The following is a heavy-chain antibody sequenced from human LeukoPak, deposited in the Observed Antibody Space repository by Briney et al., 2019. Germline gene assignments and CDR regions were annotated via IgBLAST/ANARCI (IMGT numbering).Heavy chain of an antibody. J-gene: IGHJ4*02. D-gene: IGHD5-18*01. CDR3: ARMDTAMVTPFDY. CDR1: GYTFTGYY. V-gene: IGHV1-2*02. Sequence: ASVKVSCKASGYTFTGYYMHWVRQAPGQGLEWMGWINLNSGGTNYAQKFQGRVTMTRDTSISTAYMELSRLRSDDTAVYYCARMDTAMVTPFDYWGQGTLVTVSS. CDR2: INLNSGGT.